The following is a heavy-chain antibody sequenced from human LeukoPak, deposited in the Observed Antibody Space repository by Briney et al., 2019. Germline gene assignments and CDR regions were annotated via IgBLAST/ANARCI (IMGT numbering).Heavy chain of an antibody. D-gene: IGHD3-22*01. J-gene: IGHJ1*01. CDR2: INWNGGST. V-gene: IGHV3-20*04. Sequence: PGGSLRLSCAASGFTFDDYGMSWVRQAPGKGLEWVSGINWNGGSTGYADSVKGRFTISRDNAKNSLYLQMNSLRAEDTAVYYCARDSSHITMIGYFQHWGQGTLVTVSS. CDR3: ARDSSHITMIGYFQH. CDR1: GFTFDDYG.